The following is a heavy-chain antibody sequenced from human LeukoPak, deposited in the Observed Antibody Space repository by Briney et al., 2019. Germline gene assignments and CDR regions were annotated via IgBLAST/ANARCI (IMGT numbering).Heavy chain of an antibody. V-gene: IGHV3-74*01. D-gene: IGHD2-15*01. CDR2: TNSDGSST. Sequence: GGSLRLSCAASGFTFSNYWMHWVRQAPGKGLVWVSRTNSDGSSTSHADSVKGRFTISRDNAKNTLYLHMNSLTAEDTAVYYCAREGGYCSGGSCPFYYWGQGTLVTVSS. CDR3: AREGGYCSGGSCPFYY. CDR1: GFTFSNYW. J-gene: IGHJ4*02.